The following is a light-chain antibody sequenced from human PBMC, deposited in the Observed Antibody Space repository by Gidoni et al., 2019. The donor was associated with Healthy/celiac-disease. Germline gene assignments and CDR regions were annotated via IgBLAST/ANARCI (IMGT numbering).Light chain of an antibody. J-gene: IGLJ2*01. CDR3: QSYDSSLSPS. Sequence: QSVLTQPPSVSGAPGQRVTISCTGSSSNIGAGYDVHWYQQLPGTAPKLLIYGNSNRPSGVPDRFSGSTSGTSASLAITGLQAEDEADYYCQSYDSSLSPSFGGGTKLTVL. CDR2: GNS. V-gene: IGLV1-40*01. CDR1: SSNIGAGYD.